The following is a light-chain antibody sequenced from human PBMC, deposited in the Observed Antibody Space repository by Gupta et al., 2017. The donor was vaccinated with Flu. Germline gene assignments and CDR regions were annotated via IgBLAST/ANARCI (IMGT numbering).Light chain of an antibody. J-gene: IGKJ1*01. CDR3: MQGAHWPWA. Sequence: DVVVTQSPLSLAVTLGQPASISCRSSEGLVYSDGNTYLHWFQQRPGQSPRRLTYLVSNRDSGVPDRFSGSGSGTDFTLRISRVEADDVGVYFCMQGAHWPWAFGQGTKLEIK. CDR2: LVS. CDR1: EGLVYSDGNTY. V-gene: IGKV2-30*01.